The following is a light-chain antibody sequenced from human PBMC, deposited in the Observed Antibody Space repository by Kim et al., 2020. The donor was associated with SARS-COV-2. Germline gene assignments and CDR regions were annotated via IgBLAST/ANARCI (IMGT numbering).Light chain of an antibody. CDR1: QSITNY. CDR3: QQRFYWPPLT. CDR2: DVS. V-gene: IGKV3-11*01. J-gene: IGKJ5*01. Sequence: IVLTQSPATLSLSPGERATLSCRASQSITNYLAWYQQKPGQAPRLLIYDVSNRATGIPARFSGSGSGTDFTLTISSLEPEDFAVYYCQQRFYWPPLTFGQGTRLEIK.